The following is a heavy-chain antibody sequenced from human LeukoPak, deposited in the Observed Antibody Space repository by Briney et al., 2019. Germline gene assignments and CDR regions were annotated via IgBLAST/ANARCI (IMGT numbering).Heavy chain of an antibody. CDR3: ARDVLLAAAGTGPFDY. V-gene: IGHV4-39*07. D-gene: IGHD6-13*01. CDR1: SGSISSSTYY. J-gene: IGHJ4*02. Sequence: SETLSLTCTVSSGSISSSTYYWGWIRQPPGKGLEWIGSVYYSGSTYYNPSLKSRVTMSVDTSKNQFSLKLSSVTAADTAVYYCARDVLLAAAGTGPFDYWGQGTLVTVSS. CDR2: VYYSGST.